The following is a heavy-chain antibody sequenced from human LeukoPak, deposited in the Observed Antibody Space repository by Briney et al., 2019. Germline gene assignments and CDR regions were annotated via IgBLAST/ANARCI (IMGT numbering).Heavy chain of an antibody. CDR2: ISRSDGTT. Sequence: GGSLRLSCAASGFTFSSYDMTWVRQTPGKGLQWVALISRSDGTTYYADSVKGRFTISRGNSKYTLYLQMTSLRAEDTAEYYCAKRGGTESFYYYYYMDVWGKGTTVTVSS. D-gene: IGHD2-15*01. J-gene: IGHJ6*03. V-gene: IGHV3-23*01. CDR1: GFTFSSYD. CDR3: AKRGGTESFYYYYYMDV.